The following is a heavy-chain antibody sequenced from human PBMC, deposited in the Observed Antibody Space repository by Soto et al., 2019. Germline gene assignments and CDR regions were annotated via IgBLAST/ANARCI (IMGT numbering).Heavy chain of an antibody. CDR3: ARDFDAGDFWSGYTFDP. J-gene: IGHJ5*02. V-gene: IGHV1-18*01. Sequence: ASVKVSCKASGYTFTSYGISWVRQAPGQGLEWMGWISAYNGNTNYAQKLQGRVTMTTDTSTSTAYMELRSLRSDDTAVYYCARDFDAGDFWSGYTFDPWGQGTLVTVSS. D-gene: IGHD3-3*01. CDR1: GYTFTSYG. CDR2: ISAYNGNT.